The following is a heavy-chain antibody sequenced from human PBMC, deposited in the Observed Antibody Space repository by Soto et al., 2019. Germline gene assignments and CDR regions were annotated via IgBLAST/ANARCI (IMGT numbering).Heavy chain of an antibody. CDR2: IYYSGST. Sequence: QVQLQESGPGLVKPSQTLSLTCTVSGGSISSGGYYWSWIRQHPGKGLEWIGYIYYSGSTYYNPSLKRRVTITVDTSKNQSSLKLSSVTAADTAVYYCARAAGAGGNWFDPWGQGTLVTVSS. J-gene: IGHJ5*02. CDR3: ARAAGAGGNWFDP. D-gene: IGHD6-13*01. V-gene: IGHV4-31*03. CDR1: GGSISSGGYY.